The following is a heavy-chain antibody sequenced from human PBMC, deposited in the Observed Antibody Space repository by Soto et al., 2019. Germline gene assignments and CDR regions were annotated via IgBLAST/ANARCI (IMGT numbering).Heavy chain of an antibody. J-gene: IGHJ4*02. CDR3: ARVNGDLHFDS. V-gene: IGHV4-59*13. CDR2: FYYSGST. D-gene: IGHD7-27*01. Sequence: QVQLQESGPGLVKPSETLSLSCTVSGASINTYYWGWIRQPPGKGLECVGYFYYSGSTIYNPSLRGRVTTSVDTSNNQFSLKLNTVIAADTDVYYCARVNGDLHFDSWGQGTLVVVSS. CDR1: GASINTYY.